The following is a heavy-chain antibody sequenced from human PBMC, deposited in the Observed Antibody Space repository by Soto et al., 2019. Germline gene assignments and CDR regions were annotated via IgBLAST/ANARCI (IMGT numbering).Heavy chain of an antibody. CDR2: IYWDNDK. J-gene: IGHJ6*02. CDR1: GFSLSTGGVG. Sequence: QITLKESGPTLVKPTQTLTLTCTFSGFSLSTGGVGVGWIRQPPGKALEWLALIYWDNDKRYSPSLKSRLTGTKDTSKNQVVLTMTNMDPVDTATYYCVQSRCGGDCLRSYSSHYYYGMDVWGQGTTVTVFS. CDR3: VQSRCGGDCLRSYSSHYYYGMDV. D-gene: IGHD2-21*02. V-gene: IGHV2-5*02.